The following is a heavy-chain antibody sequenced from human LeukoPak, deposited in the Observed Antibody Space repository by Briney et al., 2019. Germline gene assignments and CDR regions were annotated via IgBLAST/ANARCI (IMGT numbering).Heavy chain of an antibody. CDR2: ISSGSSTI. Sequence: GGSLRLSCAASGFSFSSYSMNWVRQAPGKGLEWVSYISSGSSTIYYADSVKGRFTISRDNAKNSLYLQMNSLRAEDTAVYYCASSLGIAARPGYWGQGTLVTVSS. J-gene: IGHJ4*02. CDR3: ASSLGIAARPGY. V-gene: IGHV3-48*04. D-gene: IGHD6-6*01. CDR1: GFSFSSYS.